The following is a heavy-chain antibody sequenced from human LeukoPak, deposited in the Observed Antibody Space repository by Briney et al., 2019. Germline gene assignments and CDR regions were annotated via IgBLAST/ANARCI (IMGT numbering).Heavy chain of an antibody. D-gene: IGHD6-6*01. J-gene: IGHJ6*03. V-gene: IGHV4-4*09. CDR3: ARYSSSSKYYYYYYMDV. CDR2: IYTSGGT. Sequence: SETLSLTCTVSGGSISSYYWSWIRQPPGKGLEWIGYIYTSGGTNYNPSLKSRVTISVDTSKNQFSLKLSSVTAADTAVYYCARYSSSSKYYYYYYMDVWGKGTTVTFSS. CDR1: GGSISSYY.